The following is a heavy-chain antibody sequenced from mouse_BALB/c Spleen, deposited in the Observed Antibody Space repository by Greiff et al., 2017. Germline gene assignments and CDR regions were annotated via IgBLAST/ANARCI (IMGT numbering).Heavy chain of an antibody. D-gene: IGHD2-4*01. J-gene: IGHJ3*01. CDR1: GFNIKDTY. V-gene: IGHV14-3*02. CDR2: IDPANGNT. CDR3: TISLVSLYYDYAWFAY. Sequence: EVQLQQSGAELVKPGASVKLSCTASGFNIKDTYMHWVKQRPEQGLEWIGRIDPANGNTKYDPKFQGKATITADTSSNTAYLQLSSLTSEDTAVYYCTISLVSLYYDYAWFAYWGQGTLVTVSA.